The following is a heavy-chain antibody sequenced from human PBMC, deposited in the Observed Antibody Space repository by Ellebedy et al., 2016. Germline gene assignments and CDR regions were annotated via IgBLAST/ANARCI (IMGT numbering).Heavy chain of an antibody. D-gene: IGHD4-17*01. Sequence: GESLKISXAPSGLTVSSFFMSWVRQVPGGGLEWFSTISGDGKTTFSADSVKGRFAISRDNSRNTVFLLMNSLRAEDTAVYYCYYGHYSGSWGQGTLVTVSS. CDR1: GLTVSSFF. V-gene: IGHV3-23*01. CDR3: YYGHYSGS. J-gene: IGHJ4*02. CDR2: ISGDGKTT.